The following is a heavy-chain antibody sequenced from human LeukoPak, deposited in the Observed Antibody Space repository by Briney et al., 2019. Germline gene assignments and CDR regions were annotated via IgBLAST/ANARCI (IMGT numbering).Heavy chain of an antibody. Sequence: PGGSLRLSCAASGFTFSNYAMNWVRQAPGKGLEWVSSISGSGSSTYYADSVKGRFTVSRENSKNTLYLHMNSLKTEDTAVYYCTTGPYSSSWYYDDYWGQGTLVTVSS. CDR3: TTGPYSSSWYYDDY. CDR1: GFTFSNYA. CDR2: ISGSGSST. J-gene: IGHJ4*02. D-gene: IGHD6-13*01. V-gene: IGHV3-23*01.